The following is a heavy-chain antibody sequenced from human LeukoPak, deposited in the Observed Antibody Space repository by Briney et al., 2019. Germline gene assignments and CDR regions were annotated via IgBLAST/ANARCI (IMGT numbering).Heavy chain of an antibody. CDR3: ARDQANYDILTGYYRRTPAGVYYYMDV. CDR1: GFTFSSYA. J-gene: IGHJ6*03. Sequence: GGSLRLSCAASGFTFSSYAMSWVRQAPGKGLEWVSAISGSGGSTYYADSVKGRFAISRDNSKNTLYLQMNSLRAEDTAVYYCARDQANYDILTGYYRRTPAGVYYYMDVWGKGTTVTVSS. V-gene: IGHV3-23*01. D-gene: IGHD3-9*01. CDR2: ISGSGGST.